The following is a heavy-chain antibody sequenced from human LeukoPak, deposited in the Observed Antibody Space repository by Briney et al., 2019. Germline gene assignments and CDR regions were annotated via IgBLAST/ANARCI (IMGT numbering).Heavy chain of an antibody. Sequence: SETLSLTCTVSGGSISSGDYYWSWIRQPPGKGLEWIGYIYYSGSTYYNPSLKSRVTISVDTSKNQFSLKLSSVTAADTAVYYCAYSGSSKAFDYWGQGTLVTVSS. V-gene: IGHV4-30-4*01. J-gene: IGHJ4*02. CDR2: IYYSGST. D-gene: IGHD1-26*01. CDR3: AYSGSSKAFDY. CDR1: GGSISSGDYY.